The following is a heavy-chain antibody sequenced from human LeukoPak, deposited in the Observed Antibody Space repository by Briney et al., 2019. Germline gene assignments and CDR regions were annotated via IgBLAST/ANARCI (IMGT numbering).Heavy chain of an antibody. CDR2: SSSDETYK. J-gene: IGHJ4*02. CDR1: GFPFTVYP. Sequence: GGSQRLSCAASGFPFTVYPTHWVRQAPGKGLEWVSVSSSDETYKFYADSVRGRFTISRDNSKNRLYLQMSDLRAEDTAVYFCARSVSGVWFFDYWGRGTLVTVSS. D-gene: IGHD6-19*01. V-gene: IGHV3-30-3*01. CDR3: ARSVSGVWFFDY.